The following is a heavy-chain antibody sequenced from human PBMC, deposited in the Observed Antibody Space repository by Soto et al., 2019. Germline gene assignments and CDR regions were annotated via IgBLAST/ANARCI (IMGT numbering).Heavy chain of an antibody. D-gene: IGHD3-10*01. J-gene: IGHJ5*02. CDR2: IIPIFGTA. CDR1: GGTFSSYA. V-gene: IGHV1-69*12. CDR3: ARTPTYYYGSGSVGNWFDP. Sequence: QVQLVQSGAEVKKPGSSVKVSCKASGGTFSSYAISWVRQAPGQGLEWMGGIIPIFGTANYAQKFQGRVTIIEDEXXSXAXXELSSLRCEDTAVYYFARTPTYYYGSGSVGNWFDPWGQGTLVTVSS.